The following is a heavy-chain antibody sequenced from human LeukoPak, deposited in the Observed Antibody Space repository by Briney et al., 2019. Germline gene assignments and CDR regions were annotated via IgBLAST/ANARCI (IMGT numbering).Heavy chain of an antibody. CDR2: INAGNGNT. CDR1: GYTFTSYA. D-gene: IGHD2-15*01. Sequence: ASVKVSCKASGYTFTSYAMHWVRQAPGQRLEWMGWINAGNGNTKYSQKFQGRVTITRDTSASTAYMELSSLRSEDTAVYYCARETPDNYCSGGSCYYFAYWGQGTLVTVSS. J-gene: IGHJ4*02. CDR3: ARETPDNYCSGGSCYYFAY. V-gene: IGHV1-3*01.